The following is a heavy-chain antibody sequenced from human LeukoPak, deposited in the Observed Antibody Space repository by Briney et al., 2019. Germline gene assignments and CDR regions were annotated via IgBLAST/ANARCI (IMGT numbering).Heavy chain of an antibody. D-gene: IGHD5-18*01. J-gene: IGHJ4*02. V-gene: IGHV3-23*01. CDR2: ISGSGGST. Sequence: GGSLRLSCAASGFTFSSYAMSWVRQAPGKGREWVSAISGSGGSTYYADSVKGRFTISRDNSKNTLYLQMNSLRAEDTAVYYCARYTAMVLYYWGQGTLVTVSS. CDR1: GFTFSSYA. CDR3: ARYTAMVLYY.